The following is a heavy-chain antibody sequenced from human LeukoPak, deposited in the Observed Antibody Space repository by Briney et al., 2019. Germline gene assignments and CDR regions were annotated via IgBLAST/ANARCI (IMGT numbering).Heavy chain of an antibody. CDR1: GYSFTTYW. D-gene: IGHD3-22*01. J-gene: IGHJ1*01. Sequence: GESLRISCKGSGYSFTTYWIGWVRQMPGKGLEWMGRIDPSDSYTNYSPSFQGHVTISADKSISTAYLQWSSLKASDTAMYYCARGDYYDSSGYYRAEYFQHWGQGTLVTVSS. CDR2: IDPSDSYT. CDR3: ARGDYYDSSGYYRAEYFQH. V-gene: IGHV5-10-1*01.